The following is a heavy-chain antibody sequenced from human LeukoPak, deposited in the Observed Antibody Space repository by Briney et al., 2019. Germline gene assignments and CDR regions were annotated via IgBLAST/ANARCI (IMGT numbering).Heavy chain of an antibody. V-gene: IGHV3-30-3*01. J-gene: IGHJ4*02. CDR3: ARDYLEEQQLAPDY. D-gene: IGHD6-13*01. CDR1: GGSISSYY. Sequence: LSLTCTVSGGSISSYYWSWVRQAPGKGLEWVAVISYDGSNKYYADSVKGRFTISRDNSKNTLYLQMNSLRAEDTAVYYCARDYLEEQQLAPDYWGQGTLVTVSS. CDR2: ISYDGSNK.